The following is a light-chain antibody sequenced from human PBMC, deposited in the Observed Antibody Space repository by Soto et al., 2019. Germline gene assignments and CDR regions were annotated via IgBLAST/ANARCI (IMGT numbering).Light chain of an antibody. CDR1: NTDVGGYNY. J-gene: IGLJ1*01. CDR2: EAS. CDR3: LSLASGNTRV. V-gene: IGLV2-14*01. Sequence: QSALAQPASVSGSPGQSITISCTGTNTDVGGYNYVSWYQQHPGKAPQLIIFEASNRPSGVSARFSGSKSGTTAPLTISGLQPEDEADYYCLSLASGNTRVFGTGTKVTVL.